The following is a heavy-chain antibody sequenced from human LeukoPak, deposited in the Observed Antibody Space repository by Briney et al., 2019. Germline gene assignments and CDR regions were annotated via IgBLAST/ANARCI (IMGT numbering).Heavy chain of an antibody. Sequence: GGSLRLSSAASGVTFSDYYMTWIRQAPGKGLEWVSYISISSSYTEYADPVKGRFTISGDNAKNSVYLQMNSLGADDAAVYYCAREGGYGSGRGWFDPWGQGALVTVSS. CDR2: ISISSSYT. CDR1: GVTFSDYY. V-gene: IGHV3-11*05. J-gene: IGHJ5*02. D-gene: IGHD3-10*01. CDR3: AREGGYGSGRGWFDP.